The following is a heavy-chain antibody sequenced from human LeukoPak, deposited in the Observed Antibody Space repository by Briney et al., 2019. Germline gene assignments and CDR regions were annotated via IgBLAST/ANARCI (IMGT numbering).Heavy chain of an antibody. D-gene: IGHD3-22*01. CDR1: GGSFSGYY. J-gene: IGHJ4*02. CDR2: INHSGST. V-gene: IGHV4-34*01. CDR3: ASNYYYDSSGYQ. Sequence: SETLSLTCAVYGGSFSGYYWGWIRQPPGKGLEWIGEINHSGSTNYNPSLKSRVTISVDTSKNQFSLKLSSVTAADTAVYYCASNYYYDSSGYQWGQGTLVTVSS.